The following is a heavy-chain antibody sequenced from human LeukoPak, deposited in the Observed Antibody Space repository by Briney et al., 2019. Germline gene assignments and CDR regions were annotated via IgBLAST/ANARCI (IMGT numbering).Heavy chain of an antibody. CDR1: GINLSRYW. CDR2: IKQDGRET. J-gene: IGHJ3*01. Sequence: GGSLRLSCTAFGINLSRYWMSWVRQAPGKGLEWVANIKQDGRETDYVDSVKGRFTVSRDNAKNSLYLQMNSLRAEETAVYRCGLWGGGGFDFWGQGTMVTVSS. CDR3: GLWGGGGFDF. D-gene: IGHD3-16*01. V-gene: IGHV3-7*05.